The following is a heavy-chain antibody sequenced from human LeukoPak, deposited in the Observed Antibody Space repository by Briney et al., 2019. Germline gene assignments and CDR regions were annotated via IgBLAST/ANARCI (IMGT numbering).Heavy chain of an antibody. D-gene: IGHD6-25*01. CDR2: IYYSGST. Sequence: SETLSLTCNVSGGSISSGGYFWGWIRQPPGRELDWIGNIYYSGSTYYNPSLKSRVTISIDTSKNQFSLKLSSVTAADTAVYYCARRGYSSAYFDYWGQGTLVTVSS. CDR3: ARRGYSSAYFDY. V-gene: IGHV4-39*01. CDR1: GGSISSGGYF. J-gene: IGHJ4*02.